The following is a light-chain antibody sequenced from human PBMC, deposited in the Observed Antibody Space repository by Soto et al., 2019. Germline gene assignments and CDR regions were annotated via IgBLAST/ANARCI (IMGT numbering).Light chain of an antibody. V-gene: IGKV1-12*01. J-gene: IGKJ1*01. CDR3: QLATSFPWT. CDR2: GAS. Sequence: DIQMTQSPSSVSASIGDRVTITCRASQAIDNWLAWYQQKPGKAPKLLIFGASNLQSGVPSRFSGSGFGTDFTRTGSGLQPEDVATYYWQLATSFPWTFGQGNNVPIK. CDR1: QAIDNW.